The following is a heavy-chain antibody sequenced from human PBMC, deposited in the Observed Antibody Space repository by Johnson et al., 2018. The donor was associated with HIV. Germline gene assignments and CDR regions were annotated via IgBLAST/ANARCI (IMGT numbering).Heavy chain of an antibody. Sequence: QVHLVESGGGVVQPGRSLRLSCAASGFTFSSYAMHWVRQAPGKGLEWVAVISYDGSNKYYADSVKGRFTISRDNSKNTLYLQMNSLRAEDTAVYYCARGGGSSVAFDIWGQGTMVTVSS. D-gene: IGHD1-26*01. J-gene: IGHJ3*02. CDR1: GFTFSSYA. V-gene: IGHV3-30-3*01. CDR2: ISYDGSNK. CDR3: ARGGGSSVAFDI.